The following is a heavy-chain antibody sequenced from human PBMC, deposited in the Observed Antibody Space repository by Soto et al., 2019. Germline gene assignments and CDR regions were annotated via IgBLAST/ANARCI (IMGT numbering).Heavy chain of an antibody. V-gene: IGHV5-10-1*01. CDR2: IDPSDSQT. CDR3: ARHSRYCSGGSCYRAPYYYGMDV. D-gene: IGHD2-15*01. J-gene: IGHJ6*02. Sequence: GESLKISCKGSGYSFAGYWITWVRQKPGKGLEWMGRIDPSDSQTYYSPSFRGHVTISATKSITTVFLQWSSLRASDTAMYYCARHSRYCSGGSCYRAPYYYGMDVWGQGTTVTVSS. CDR1: GYSFAGYW.